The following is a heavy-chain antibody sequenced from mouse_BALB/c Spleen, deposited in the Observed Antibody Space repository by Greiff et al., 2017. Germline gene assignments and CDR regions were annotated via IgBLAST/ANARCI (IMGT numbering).Heavy chain of an antibody. D-gene: IGHD2-1*01. CDR2: ISDGGSYT. J-gene: IGHJ1*01. CDR3: ARSMVTTDWYFDV. V-gene: IGHV5-4*02. CDR1: GFTFSDYY. Sequence: EVQGVESGGGLVKPGGSLKLSCAASGFTFSDYYMYWVRQTPEKRLEWVATISDGGSYTYYPDSVKGRFTISRDNAKNNLYLQMSSLKSEDTAMYYCARSMVTTDWYFDVWGAGTTVTVSS.